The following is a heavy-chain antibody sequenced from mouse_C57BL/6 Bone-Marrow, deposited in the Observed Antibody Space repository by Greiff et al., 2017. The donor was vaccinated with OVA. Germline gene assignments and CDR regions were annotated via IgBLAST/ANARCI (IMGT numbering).Heavy chain of an antibody. J-gene: IGHJ2*01. CDR1: GFNIKNTY. CDR2: IDPANGNT. Sequence: VQLQQSVAELVRPGASVKLSCTASGFNIKNTYMHWVKQRPEQGLEWIGRIDPANGNTKYAPKFQGKATITADTSSNTAYLQLSSLTSEYTAIYYFARMLDYGNYYFDYWGQGTTLTVSS. D-gene: IGHD2-1*01. V-gene: IGHV14-3*01. CDR3: ARMLDYGNYYFDY.